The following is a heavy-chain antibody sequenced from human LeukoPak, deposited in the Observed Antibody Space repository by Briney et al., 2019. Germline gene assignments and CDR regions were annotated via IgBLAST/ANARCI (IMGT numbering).Heavy chain of an antibody. J-gene: IGHJ4*02. Sequence: PGGSLRLSCAASGFTFSSYAMSWVRQSPGKGLEWVSAISGSGGSTYYADSVKGRFTISRDNSKNTLYLQMNSLRAEDTAVYYCAKDNGFVVPPSYFDYWGQGTLVTVSS. CDR2: ISGSGGST. CDR1: GFTFSSYA. CDR3: AKDNGFVVPPSYFDY. D-gene: IGHD2-8*01. V-gene: IGHV3-23*01.